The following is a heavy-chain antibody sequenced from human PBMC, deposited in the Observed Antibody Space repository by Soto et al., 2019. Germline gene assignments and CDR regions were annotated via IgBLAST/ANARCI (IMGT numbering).Heavy chain of an antibody. Sequence: QVQLVQSGAEVKKPGSSVKVSCKASGGTFSSYSISWVRQAPGQGLEWMGGIIPIFGTTDYPQKFQGRVSITADESMSTAYMELSSLRSEDTAVYYCARTRTAASWFDPWGQGTLVTVSS. CDR1: GGTFSSYS. CDR2: IIPIFGTT. V-gene: IGHV1-69*01. J-gene: IGHJ5*02. CDR3: ARTRTAASWFDP. D-gene: IGHD4-17*01.